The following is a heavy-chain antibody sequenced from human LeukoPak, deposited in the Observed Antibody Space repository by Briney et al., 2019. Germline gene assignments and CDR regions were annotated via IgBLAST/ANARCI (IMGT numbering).Heavy chain of an antibody. CDR3: ARVDSSGDDAFDI. CDR2: IKQDGSEK. J-gene: IGHJ3*02. V-gene: IGHV3-7*01. CDR1: GFTFSSYW. D-gene: IGHD3-22*01. Sequence: GGSLRLSCAASGFTFSSYWMSWVRQAPGKGLEWVANIKQDGSEKYYVDSVKGQFTISRDNAKNSLYLQMNSLRAEDTAVYYCARVDSSGDDAFDIWGQGTMVTVSS.